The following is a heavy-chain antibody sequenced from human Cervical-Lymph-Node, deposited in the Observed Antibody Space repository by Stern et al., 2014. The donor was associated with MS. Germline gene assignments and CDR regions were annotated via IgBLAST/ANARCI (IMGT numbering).Heavy chain of an antibody. V-gene: IGHV1-69*01. CDR3: ARAKQSTGYSSGHYSRPYDYYGLDV. Sequence: QVQLVQSGAEVKKPGSSVKVSCKASGGTFSSYAISWVRQAPGQGLEWMGRIIPIFGTSNYAQKFQGRATISADDSTSTAYMELSSPRSEDTAVYYCARAKQSTGYSSGHYSRPYDYYGLDVWGQGTTVTVSS. CDR2: IIPIFGTS. J-gene: IGHJ6*02. D-gene: IGHD6-19*01. CDR1: GGTFSSYA.